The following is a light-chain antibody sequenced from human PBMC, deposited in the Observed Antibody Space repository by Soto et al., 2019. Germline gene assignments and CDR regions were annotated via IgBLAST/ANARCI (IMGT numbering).Light chain of an antibody. V-gene: IGLV2-23*01. CDR2: EGT. J-gene: IGLJ2*01. CDR1: SNDIVNYNL. CDR3: SSYAGRNLL. Sequence: QSALTQPASVSGSPGQSVTISCTGTSNDIVNYNLVSWYQQHPGEAPKLIIFEGTKRPSGISNRFSGSKSANTASLTISGLQAEDEGDYYCSSYAGRNLLVGEGTKLTVL.